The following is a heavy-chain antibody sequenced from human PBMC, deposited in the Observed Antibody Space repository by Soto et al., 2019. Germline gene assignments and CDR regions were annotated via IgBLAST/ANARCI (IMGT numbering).Heavy chain of an antibody. J-gene: IGHJ4*02. CDR2: ISPYNGNT. D-gene: IGHD5-18*01. Sequence: ASVNVSCKASGYTFTGYYMHWVRQAPGQGLEWMGWISPYNGNTNYAQKLQGRVTMTTDTSTSTAHMELRSLRSDDTAVYYCARGRGYIYGYDDYWGQGTLVTVSS. CDR1: GYTFTGYY. CDR3: ARGRGYIYGYDDY. V-gene: IGHV1-18*04.